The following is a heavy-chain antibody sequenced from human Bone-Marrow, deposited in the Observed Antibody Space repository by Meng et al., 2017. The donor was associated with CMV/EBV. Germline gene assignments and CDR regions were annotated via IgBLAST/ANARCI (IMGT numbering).Heavy chain of an antibody. J-gene: IGHJ4*02. V-gene: IGHV3-11*01. CDR2: IDSSGGKI. Sequence: LSLTCTVSGGSISSSSYYWGWIRQAPGKGLEWISYIDSSGGKISYIDSVQGRFTISRDNAKNSVYLQMNSLRVEDSGVYYCARDRGAASGIWGQGTLVTVSS. D-gene: IGHD3-10*01. CDR3: ARDRGAASGI. CDR1: GGSISSSSYY.